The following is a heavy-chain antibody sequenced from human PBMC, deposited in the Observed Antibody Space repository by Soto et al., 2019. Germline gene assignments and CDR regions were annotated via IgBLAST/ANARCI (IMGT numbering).Heavy chain of an antibody. CDR3: ARHYDIPDAFDI. CDR1: GGSISSYY. Sequence: SETLSLTCTVSGGSISSYYWSWIRQPPGKGLEWIGYIYYSGSTNYNPSLKSRVTISVDTSKNQFSLKLSSVTAADTAVYYCARHYDIPDAFDIWGQGTMVTVS. D-gene: IGHD3-9*01. J-gene: IGHJ3*02. CDR2: IYYSGST. V-gene: IGHV4-59*01.